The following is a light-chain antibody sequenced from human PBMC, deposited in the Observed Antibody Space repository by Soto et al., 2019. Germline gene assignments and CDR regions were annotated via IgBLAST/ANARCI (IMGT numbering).Light chain of an antibody. Sequence: QSVLTQPPSASGTPGQRVTISCFGSSSNIGSNTVHWYQQLPGTAPKLLIYSNNQRPSGVPDRFSGSKSGTSASLAISGLQSEDEADYYCAAWDDSLNGYVFGTGTKVTVL. CDR1: SSNIGSNT. CDR3: AAWDDSLNGYV. J-gene: IGLJ1*01. CDR2: SNN. V-gene: IGLV1-44*01.